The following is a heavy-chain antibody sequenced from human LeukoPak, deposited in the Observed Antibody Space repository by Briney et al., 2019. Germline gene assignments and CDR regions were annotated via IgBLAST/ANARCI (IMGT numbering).Heavy chain of an antibody. V-gene: IGHV4-59*12. CDR1: GGSISNYY. J-gene: IGHJ6*03. CDR2: IYYSGTT. Sequence: PSETLSLTCTVSGGSISNYYWNWIRQPPGKGLEWIGYIYYSGTTNYNPSLKSRVSISVDTSKNQFSLKLSSVTAADTAVYYCARDRGYTDVWGKGTTVTVSS. CDR3: ARDRGYTDV.